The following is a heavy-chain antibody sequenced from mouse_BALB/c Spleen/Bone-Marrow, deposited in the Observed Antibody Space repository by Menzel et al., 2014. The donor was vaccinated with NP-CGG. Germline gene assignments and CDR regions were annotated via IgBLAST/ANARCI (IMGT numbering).Heavy chain of an antibody. J-gene: IGHJ4*01. CDR1: GYTFTGYV. CDR3: ARGGYGNVYYAMDY. D-gene: IGHD2-10*02. CDR2: ISPYNDGT. V-gene: IGHV1-14*01. Sequence: SGPELVKPGASVKVSCKASGYTFTGYVMHWVKQKPEQGLEWIGYISPYNDGTKYNEKFKGKATLTSDKSSSTAYMELSSLTSEDSAVYYCARGGYGNVYYAMDYWGQGTSVTVSS.